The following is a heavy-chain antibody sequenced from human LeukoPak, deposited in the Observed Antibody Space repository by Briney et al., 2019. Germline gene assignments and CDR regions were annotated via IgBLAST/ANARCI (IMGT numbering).Heavy chain of an antibody. CDR3: AKGPYSSGWSSHLYFDY. Sequence: PGGSLRFSCAASGFTFSSYAMSWVRQAPGKGLEWVSAISGSGGSTYYADSVKGRFTISRDNSKNTLYLQMNSLRAEDTAVYYCAKGPYSSGWSSHLYFDYWGQGTLVTVSS. J-gene: IGHJ4*02. D-gene: IGHD6-19*01. V-gene: IGHV3-23*01. CDR1: GFTFSSYA. CDR2: ISGSGGST.